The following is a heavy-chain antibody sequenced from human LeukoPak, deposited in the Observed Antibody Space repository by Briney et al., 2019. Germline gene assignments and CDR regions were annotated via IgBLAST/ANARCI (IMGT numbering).Heavy chain of an antibody. CDR1: GFTVSSDY. Sequence: GGSLRLSCAASGFTVSSDYMSWVRQAPGKGLEWVSVIYSGGTTYYADSVKGRFTISRDNSKNTLYLQMSSLRAEDTAVYYWARALIGAAGFFDYWGRGTLVTVSS. CDR3: ARALIGAAGFFDY. D-gene: IGHD6-13*01. V-gene: IGHV3-66*01. J-gene: IGHJ4*02. CDR2: IYSGGTT.